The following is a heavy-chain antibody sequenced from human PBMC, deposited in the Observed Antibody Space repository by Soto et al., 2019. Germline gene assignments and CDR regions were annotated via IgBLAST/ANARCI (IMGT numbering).Heavy chain of an antibody. J-gene: IGHJ6*02. CDR3: ARVLAQWLLIPYYYGMDV. V-gene: IGHV3-30-3*01. D-gene: IGHD6-19*01. Sequence: QVQLVESGGGLVQPGRYLRLSWAASGFTFCIYSMHWVRQAPGKGLEWVAVISYDGSNKYYADSVKGRFTISRDNSKNTLYLQMNSLRAEDTAVYYCARVLAQWLLIPYYYGMDVWGQGTTVTVSS. CDR1: GFTFCIYS. CDR2: ISYDGSNK.